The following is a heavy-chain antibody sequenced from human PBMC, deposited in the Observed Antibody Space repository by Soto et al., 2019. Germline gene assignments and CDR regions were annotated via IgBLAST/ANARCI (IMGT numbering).Heavy chain of an antibody. CDR3: ARGRVEDSSGWATYFDY. CDR1: GFTFSGYS. D-gene: IGHD6-19*01. V-gene: IGHV3-64*01. J-gene: IGHJ4*02. CDR2: INTNGVNT. Sequence: EVQLVESGGGLVQPGGSLRLSCAASGFTFSGYSMFWVRQAPGKGLEYVSAINTNGVNTFYAKSVKGRFTISRDNSKNTMYRQMGSLRAEAMAVYYCARGRVEDSSGWATYFDYWGQGTLVTVSS.